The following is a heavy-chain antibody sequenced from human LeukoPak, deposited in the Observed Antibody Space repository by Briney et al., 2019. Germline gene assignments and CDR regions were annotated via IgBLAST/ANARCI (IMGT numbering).Heavy chain of an antibody. Sequence: GGSLRLSCAASGFTFSSYAMSWVRQAPGKGLEWVSAISGSGGSTYYADSVKGRFTISRDNAKNSLYLQMNSLRAEDTALYYCAKDSCSGGSCYHDYWGQGTLVTVSS. V-gene: IGHV3-23*01. CDR2: ISGSGGST. D-gene: IGHD2-15*01. J-gene: IGHJ4*02. CDR1: GFTFSSYA. CDR3: AKDSCSGGSCYHDY.